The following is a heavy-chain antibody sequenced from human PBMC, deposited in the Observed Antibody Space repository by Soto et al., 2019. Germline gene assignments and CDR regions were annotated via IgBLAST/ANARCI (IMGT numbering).Heavy chain of an antibody. V-gene: IGHV3-23*01. CDR3: AKERLRIAVAGTKGNWFDP. J-gene: IGHJ5*02. CDR1: GFTFSSYA. CDR2: ISGSGGST. D-gene: IGHD6-19*01. Sequence: PGGSLRLSCAASGFTFSSYAMSWVRQAPGKGLEWVSAISGSGGSTYYADSVKGRFTISRDNSKNTLYLQMNSLRAEDTAVYYCAKERLRIAVAGTKGNWFDPWGQGTLVTVSS.